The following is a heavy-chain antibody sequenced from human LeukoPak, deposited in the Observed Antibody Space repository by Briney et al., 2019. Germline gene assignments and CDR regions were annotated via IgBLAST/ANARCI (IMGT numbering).Heavy chain of an antibody. D-gene: IGHD4/OR15-4a*01. CDR1: GFTFSSYW. CDR3: AKSGLSRFDY. Sequence: GGSLRLSCAASGFTFSSYWMSWVRQAPGKGLEWVANIKQDGSEKYYVDSVKGRFTISRDNAKSTLSLQMNSLRAEDTAVYYCAKSGLSRFDYWGQGTLVTVSS. J-gene: IGHJ4*02. V-gene: IGHV3-7*03. CDR2: IKQDGSEK.